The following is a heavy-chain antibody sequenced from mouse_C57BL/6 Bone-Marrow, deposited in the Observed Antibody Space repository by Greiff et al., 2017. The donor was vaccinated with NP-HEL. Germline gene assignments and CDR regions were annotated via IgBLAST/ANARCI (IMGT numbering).Heavy chain of an antibody. D-gene: IGHD4-1*02. CDR1: GYAFTNYL. J-gene: IGHJ2*01. V-gene: IGHV1-54*01. CDR2: INPGSGGT. CDR3: ASQLEGGY. Sequence: QVQLQQSGAELVRPGTSVKVSCKASGYAFTNYLIEWVKQRPGQGLEWIGVINPGSGGTNYNEKFKGKATLTADKSSSTAYMQLSSLTSEDSAVYYCASQLEGGYWGQGTTLTVSS.